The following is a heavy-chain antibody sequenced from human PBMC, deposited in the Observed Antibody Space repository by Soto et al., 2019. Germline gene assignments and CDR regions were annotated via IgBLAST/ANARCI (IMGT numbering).Heavy chain of an antibody. D-gene: IGHD3-3*01. Sequence: GGSLRLSCVVSGFTFKNYGMHWVRQAPGKGLEWVSVLSYDGSEKDYAASVRGRFTISRDNSKNTLYLQMNSLRTEDTAIYYCAKFPRGNYEPSWGQGTLVTDSS. CDR3: AKFPRGNYEPS. V-gene: IGHV3-30*18. J-gene: IGHJ5*02. CDR1: GFTFKNYG. CDR2: LSYDGSEK.